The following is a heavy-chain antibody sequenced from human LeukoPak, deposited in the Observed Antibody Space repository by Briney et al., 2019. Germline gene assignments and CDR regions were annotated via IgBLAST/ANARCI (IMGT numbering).Heavy chain of an antibody. CDR2: ISYDGSNK. V-gene: IGHV3-30*01. CDR1: GFTFSSYA. J-gene: IGHJ6*03. Sequence: GGSLRLSCAASGFTFSSYAMHWVRQAPGKGLEWVAVISYDGSNKYYADSVKGRFTISRDNSKNTLYLQMNSLRAEDTAVYYCARTRPDRVYYYYMDVWGKGTTVTVSS. CDR3: ARTRPDRVYYYYMDV. D-gene: IGHD1-14*01.